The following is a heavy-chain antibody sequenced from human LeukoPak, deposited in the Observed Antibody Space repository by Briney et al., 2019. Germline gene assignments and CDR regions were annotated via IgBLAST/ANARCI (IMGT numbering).Heavy chain of an antibody. CDR2: IYWDDDE. CDR3: AHRPNFQYYFDS. Sequence: SGPTLVNPTQTLTLTCTFSGFSLTTRGVGVGWIRQPPGKALEWLAPIYWDDDERYSPSLQSRLTVAKATSKNQVVLTMTNMDPVDTATYFCAHRPNFQYYFDSWGQGTLVTVSS. D-gene: IGHD4/OR15-4a*01. J-gene: IGHJ4*02. V-gene: IGHV2-5*02. CDR1: GFSLTTRGVG.